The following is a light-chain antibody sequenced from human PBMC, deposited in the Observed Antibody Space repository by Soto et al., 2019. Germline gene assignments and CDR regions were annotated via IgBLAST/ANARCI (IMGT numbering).Light chain of an antibody. V-gene: IGLV2-14*03. J-gene: IGLJ1*01. CDR3: SSYSTTNILV. CDR2: DVN. CDR1: SSDVGGYNY. Sequence: ALPHPASLSGSPGQSITISCTGTSSDVGGYNYVSWYQQHPGRAPKLILYDVNNRPSGVSNHFSGSKSGNTASLVISGLQANDEADYYCSSYSTTNILVFGSGTKV.